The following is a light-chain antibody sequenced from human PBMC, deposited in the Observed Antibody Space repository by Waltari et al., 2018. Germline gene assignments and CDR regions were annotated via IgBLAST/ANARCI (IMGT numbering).Light chain of an antibody. CDR3: QQRSSWTPHT. Sequence: EIVLTQSPATLSLSPGETATLSCRASQSVGTSLAWYQQKPGQAPRLLIYDASNRATGIPARFRGSGSGTDFTLTISSLEAEDFAVYYCQQRSSWTPHTFGQGARLEIK. CDR2: DAS. V-gene: IGKV3-11*01. CDR1: QSVGTS. J-gene: IGKJ2*01.